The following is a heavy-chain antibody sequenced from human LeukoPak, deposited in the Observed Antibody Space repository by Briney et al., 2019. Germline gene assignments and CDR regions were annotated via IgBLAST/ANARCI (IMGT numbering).Heavy chain of an antibody. D-gene: IGHD3-22*01. V-gene: IGHV4-34*01. CDR1: GGSFSAYY. Sequence: PSETLSLTCAVYGGSFSAYYWSWIRQPPGKGLEWIGEINHSGSTDYNPSLKSRVTISIDTSKNQFSLKLSSVTAADTALYFCARGYSDDYYDTQGAFDIWGQGTLVTVSS. CDR2: INHSGST. CDR3: ARGYSDDYYDTQGAFDI. J-gene: IGHJ3*02.